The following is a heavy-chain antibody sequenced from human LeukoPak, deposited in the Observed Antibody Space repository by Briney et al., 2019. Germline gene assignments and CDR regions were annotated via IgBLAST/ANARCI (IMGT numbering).Heavy chain of an antibody. CDR3: AKGLESTVTSLDY. CDR2: ISGSGGST. V-gene: IGHV3-23*01. J-gene: IGHJ4*02. Sequence: GGSLRLSCAASGFTFSSYAMSWVRQAPGKGLEWVSAISGSGGSTYYADSVKSRFTISRDNSKNTLYLQMNSLRAEDTAVYYCAKGLESTVTSLDYWGQGTLVTVSS. D-gene: IGHD4-17*01. CDR1: GFTFSSYA.